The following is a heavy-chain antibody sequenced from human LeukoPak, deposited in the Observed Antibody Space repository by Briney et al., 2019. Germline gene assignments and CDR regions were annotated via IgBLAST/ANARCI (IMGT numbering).Heavy chain of an antibody. D-gene: IGHD3-22*01. CDR2: ISSNGGST. CDR1: GFTFSSYA. CDR3: ARVGASYYYDSSGYPGY. V-gene: IGHV3-64*01. Sequence: GGSLRLSCAASGFTFSSYAMHWVRQAPGKGLDSISAISSNGGSTYYANSVKGRFTISRDNSKNTLYLQMGSLRAEDMAVYYCARVGASYYYDSSGYPGYWGQGTLVTVSS. J-gene: IGHJ4*02.